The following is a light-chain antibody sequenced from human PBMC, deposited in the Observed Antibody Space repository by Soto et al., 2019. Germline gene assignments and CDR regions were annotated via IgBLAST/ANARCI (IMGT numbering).Light chain of an antibody. CDR2: AAS. CDR3: QQSYSTPPWT. CDR1: QSISNY. V-gene: IGKV1-39*01. J-gene: IGKJ1*01. Sequence: DIQMTQSPSSLSASVGDRVTITCRASQSISNYSNWYQQKPGKAPKLLIYAASSLQSGVPSRFSGSGSGTDFTLTISSLQPEDFATYYCQQSYSTPPWTFGQGTKVEIK.